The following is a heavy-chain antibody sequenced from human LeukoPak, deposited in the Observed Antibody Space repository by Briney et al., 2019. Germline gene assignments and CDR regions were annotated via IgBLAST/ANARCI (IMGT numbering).Heavy chain of an antibody. J-gene: IGHJ5*02. V-gene: IGHV4-39*01. CDR3: AGRYYYGSAFDP. D-gene: IGHD3-10*01. CDR2: IYYSGST. Sequence: PSETLSLTCTVSGVSISSSSYYWGWIRQPPGKGLEWIGSIYYSGSTYYNPSLKSRVTISVDTSKNQFSLKLTTVTAADTAVYYCAGRYYYGSAFDPWGQGTLVTVSS. CDR1: GVSISSSSYY.